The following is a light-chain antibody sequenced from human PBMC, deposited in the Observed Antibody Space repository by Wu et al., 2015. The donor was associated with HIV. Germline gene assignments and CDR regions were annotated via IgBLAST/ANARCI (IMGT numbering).Light chain of an antibody. V-gene: IGKV3-11*01. CDR3: QQRSNWLIT. J-gene: IGKJ5*01. CDR1: QSVSSS. CDR2: DAS. Sequence: EILLTQSPATLSLSPGERATLSCRASQSVSSSLAWYQQKPGQAPSLLIYDASKRATGTPARFSASGSGTDFTLTISNLEPEDFAVYYCQQRSNWLITFGQGTRLEIK.